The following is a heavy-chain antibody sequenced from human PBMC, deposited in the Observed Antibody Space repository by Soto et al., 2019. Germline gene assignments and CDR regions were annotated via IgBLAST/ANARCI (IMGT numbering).Heavy chain of an antibody. V-gene: IGHV3-21*01. D-gene: IGHD3-10*01. Sequence: GGSLRLSCAASGFTFSSYSMNWVRQAPGKGLEWVSSISSSSSYIYYADSVKGRFTISRDNAKNSLYLQMNSLRAEDTAVYYCASAVKRSSDRWFGEPQVYYYYYYMDVWGKGTTVTVSS. CDR1: GFTFSSYS. J-gene: IGHJ6*03. CDR2: ISSSSSYI. CDR3: ASAVKRSSDRWFGEPQVYYYYYYMDV.